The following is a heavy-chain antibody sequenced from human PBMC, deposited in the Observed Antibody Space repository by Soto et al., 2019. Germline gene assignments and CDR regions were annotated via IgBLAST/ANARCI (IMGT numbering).Heavy chain of an antibody. V-gene: IGHV1-18*04. CDR3: AGESRRSHAGPGPALDY. D-gene: IGHD2-15*01. Sequence: QVQLVQSGAEVKKPGASVKVSCKAYGYTFTRNGITWVRQAPGQGLEWMGWISAYNGNTNYAQKLQGRVTMTTDTRTREAYMERGSLKSDNTAVYYCAGESRRSHAGPGPALDYWGQGTLVTVS. CDR1: GYTFTRNG. CDR2: ISAYNGNT. J-gene: IGHJ4*02.